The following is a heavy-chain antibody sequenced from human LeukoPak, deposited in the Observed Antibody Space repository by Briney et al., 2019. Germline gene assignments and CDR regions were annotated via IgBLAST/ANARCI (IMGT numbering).Heavy chain of an antibody. CDR3: ARSSSSFYYFDY. CDR1: GYTFTSYG. D-gene: IGHD6-13*01. Sequence: ASVKVSCKASGYTFTSYGISWVRQAPGQGLEWMGWINAGNGNTKYSQKFQGRVTITADESTSTAYMELSSLRSEDTAVYYCARSSSSFYYFDYWGQGTLVTVSS. J-gene: IGHJ4*02. V-gene: IGHV1-18*01. CDR2: INAGNGNT.